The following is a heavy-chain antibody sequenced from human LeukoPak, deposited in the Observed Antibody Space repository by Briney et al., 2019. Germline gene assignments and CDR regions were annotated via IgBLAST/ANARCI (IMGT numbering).Heavy chain of an antibody. J-gene: IGHJ4*02. D-gene: IGHD3-3*01. CDR3: ARGRGDFWSGYTSAYFDY. Sequence: AASVKVSCKASGGTFSSYTVSWVRQAPGQGLEWMGGIIPIFGTANYAQKFQGRVTITTDESTSTAYMELSSPRSEDTAVYYCARGRGDFWSGYTSAYFDYWGQGTLVTVSS. CDR2: IIPIFGTA. V-gene: IGHV1-69*05. CDR1: GGTFSSYT.